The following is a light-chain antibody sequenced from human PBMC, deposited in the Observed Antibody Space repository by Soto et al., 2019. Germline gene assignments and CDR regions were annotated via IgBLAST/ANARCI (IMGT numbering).Light chain of an antibody. CDR2: DVY. CDR3: SSYTTSSSYV. V-gene: IGLV2-14*01. CDR1: SSDVGGFNY. J-gene: IGLJ1*01. Sequence: QSALTQPASVSGSPGQSITISCTGTSSDVGGFNYVSWYQQHPGKAPKLLIFDVYSRPSGISNRFSGSKSGNTASLTISGLQAEDEADYYFSSYTTSSSYVVGAGTKAT.